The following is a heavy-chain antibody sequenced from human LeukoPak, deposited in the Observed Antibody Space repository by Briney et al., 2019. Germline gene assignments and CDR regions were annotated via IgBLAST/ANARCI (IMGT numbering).Heavy chain of an antibody. J-gene: IGHJ4*02. V-gene: IGHV4-59*01. CDR1: GGSISTFY. CDR3: ARTGGSSWSDFDY. CDR2: IYYSGST. D-gene: IGHD6-13*01. Sequence: SETLSLTCTVSGGSISTFYWSWIRQPPGKGLEWIGYIYYSGSTNYNPSLKGRVTISVDTSKNQFSLKLSSVTAADTAVYYCARTGGSSWSDFDYWGQGTLVTVSS.